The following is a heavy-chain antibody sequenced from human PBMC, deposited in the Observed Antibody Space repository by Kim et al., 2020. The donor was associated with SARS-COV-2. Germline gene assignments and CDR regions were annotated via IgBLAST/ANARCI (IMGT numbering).Heavy chain of an antibody. D-gene: IGHD4-17*01. Sequence: LKSRITISVDTSKNQFSLKLSSVTAADTAVYYCARETVTMLDYYYYYMDVWGKGTTVTVSS. V-gene: IGHV4-31*02. J-gene: IGHJ6*03. CDR3: ARETVTMLDYYYYYMDV.